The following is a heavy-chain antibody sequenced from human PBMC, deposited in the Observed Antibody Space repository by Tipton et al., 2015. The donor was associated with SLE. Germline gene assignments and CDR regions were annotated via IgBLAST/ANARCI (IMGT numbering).Heavy chain of an antibody. V-gene: IGHV1-18*01. CDR1: GYTFTSYA. Sequence: QLVQSGAEIKKPGASVKVSCKASGYTFTSYAISWVRQAPGQGLEWMGGLNPYTGNTDYAQKVQGRVTMTTDTSRSTASLDLGSLTSDDTALYYCARDVPASGSHLLDSWGQGTLVTVSS. CDR3: ARDVPASGSHLLDS. CDR2: LNPYTGNT. D-gene: IGHD6-13*01. J-gene: IGHJ4*02.